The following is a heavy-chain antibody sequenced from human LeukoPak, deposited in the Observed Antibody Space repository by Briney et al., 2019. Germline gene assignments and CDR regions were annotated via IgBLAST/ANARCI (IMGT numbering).Heavy chain of an antibody. J-gene: IGHJ4*02. CDR1: GFTFSDYY. CDR3: ARALDSSSSRYQAFEE. V-gene: IGHV3-11*04. Sequence: GGSLRLSCAASGFTFSDYYMSWIRQAPGKGLEWVSYIGNSVSGNIIYYADSVMGRFTISRDNAKSSLYLQMNSLRAEDTAVYYCARALDSSSSRYQAFEEWGQGTLVTVSS. D-gene: IGHD2-2*01. CDR2: IGNSVSGNII.